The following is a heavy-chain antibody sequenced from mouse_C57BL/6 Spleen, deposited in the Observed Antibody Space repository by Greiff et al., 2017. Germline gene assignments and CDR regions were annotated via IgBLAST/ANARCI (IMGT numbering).Heavy chain of an antibody. J-gene: IGHJ1*03. V-gene: IGHV1-52*01. CDR1: GYTFTSYW. CDR3: ARRDYGSSPGYFDV. D-gene: IGHD1-1*01. Sequence: QVQLQQSGAELVRPGSSVKLSCKASGYTFTSYWMHWVKQRPIQGLEWIGNIDPSDSETHYNQKFKDKATLTVDKSSSTAYMQLSSLTSEDSAVYYCARRDYGSSPGYFDVWGTGTTVTVSS. CDR2: IDPSDSET.